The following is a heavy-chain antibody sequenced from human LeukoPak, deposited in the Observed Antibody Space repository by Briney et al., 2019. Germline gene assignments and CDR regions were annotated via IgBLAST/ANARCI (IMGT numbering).Heavy chain of an antibody. CDR1: GYSFTSYW. V-gene: IGHV5-51*01. J-gene: IGHJ4*02. D-gene: IGHD6-13*01. CDR2: IYPGDSDT. CDR3: ARLGSGVIHPGIAAAGTHYFDY. Sequence: GESLKISCKGSGYSFTSYWIGWVRQMPGKGLEWMGIIYPGDSDTRYSPSFQGQVTISADKSISTAYLQWSSLKASGTAMYYCARLGSGVIHPGIAAAGTHYFDYWGQGTLVTVSS.